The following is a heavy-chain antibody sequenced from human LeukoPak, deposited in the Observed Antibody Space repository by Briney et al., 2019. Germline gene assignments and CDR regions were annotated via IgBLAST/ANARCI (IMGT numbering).Heavy chain of an antibody. V-gene: IGHV3-74*01. CDR1: GFTFSSYW. J-gene: IGHJ4*02. CDR2: INSDGSST. D-gene: IGHD3-22*01. CDR3: ARTYYYDSSGYQGYFDY. Sequence: PGGSLRLSCAASGFTFSSYWMHWVRQAPGKGLVWVSRINSDGSSTSYADSVKGRFTISRDNAKNTLYLQMNSPRAEDTAVYYCARTYYYDSSGYQGYFDYWGQGTLVTVSS.